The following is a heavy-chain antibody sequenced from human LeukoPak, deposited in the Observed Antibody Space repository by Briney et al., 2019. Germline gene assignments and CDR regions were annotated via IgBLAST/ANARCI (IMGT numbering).Heavy chain of an antibody. V-gene: IGHV1-18*01. Sequence: GASVKVSCKASGYTLISYGISWVRQAPGQGLEWMGWIIVYNGNTNYAQRLQGRVTMTTDTSTSTAYMELRSLRSDDTAVYYCARVPHYYDTSGPTYYYYMDVWGKGTTVTVSS. CDR3: ARVPHYYDTSGPTYYYYMDV. CDR2: IIVYNGNT. CDR1: GYTLISYG. J-gene: IGHJ6*03. D-gene: IGHD3-22*01.